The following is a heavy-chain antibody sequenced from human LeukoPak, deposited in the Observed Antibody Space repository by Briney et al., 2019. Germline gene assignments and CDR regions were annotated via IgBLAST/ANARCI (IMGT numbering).Heavy chain of an antibody. CDR3: ARALAATPYWFDP. V-gene: IGHV1-8*01. CDR1: GYTFTSYD. D-gene: IGHD2-15*01. Sequence: ASVKVSCKASGYTFTSYDINWVRQAPGQGLEWMGWMNPNSGNTGYAQKFQGRVTMTRNTSISTAYMELSSLRSEDTAVYYCARALAATPYWFDPWGQGTQVTVSS. CDR2: MNPNSGNT. J-gene: IGHJ5*02.